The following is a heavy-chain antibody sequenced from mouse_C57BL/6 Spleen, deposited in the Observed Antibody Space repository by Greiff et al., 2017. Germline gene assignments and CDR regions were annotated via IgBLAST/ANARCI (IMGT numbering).Heavy chain of an antibody. D-gene: IGHD3-2*02. CDR2: IDPSDSYT. V-gene: IGHV1-59*01. CDR1: GYTFTSYW. J-gene: IGHJ2*01. CDR3: TRPAQD. Sequence: VQLQQPGAELVRPGTSVKLSCKASGYTFTSYWMHWVKQRPGQGLEWIGVIDPSDSYTNYNQKFKGKATLTVDTSSSTAYMQLSSLTSEDSAVYYCTRPAQDWGQGTTLTVSS.